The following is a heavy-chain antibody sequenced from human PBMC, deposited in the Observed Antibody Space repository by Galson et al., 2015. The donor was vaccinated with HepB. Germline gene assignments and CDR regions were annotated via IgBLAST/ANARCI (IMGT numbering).Heavy chain of an antibody. CDR3: ARILWFGESWDFDY. D-gene: IGHD3-10*01. V-gene: IGHV3-7*03. Sequence: SLRLSCAASGFTFSSYWMSWVRQAPGKGLEWVANIKQDGSEKYYVDSVKGRFTISRDNAKNSLYLQMNSLRAEDTAVYYCARILWFGESWDFDYWGQGILVTVSS. J-gene: IGHJ4*02. CDR2: IKQDGSEK. CDR1: GFTFSSYW.